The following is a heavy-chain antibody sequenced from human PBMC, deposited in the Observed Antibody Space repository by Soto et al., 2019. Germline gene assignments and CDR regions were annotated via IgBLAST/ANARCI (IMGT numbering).Heavy chain of an antibody. CDR2: INAGYGNT. J-gene: IGHJ4*02. CDR1: GYTFSSYA. Sequence: QVHLVQSGAEVRKPGASVKVSCKASGYTFSSYAMHWVRQAPGQRLEWMGWINAGYGNTKSSQKFQDGVTISRDTSASTAYMELTSLRSEDTAVYYCARDTGGGTFDFWGQGTLVTVSS. D-gene: IGHD2-8*02. V-gene: IGHV1-3*01. CDR3: ARDTGGGTFDF.